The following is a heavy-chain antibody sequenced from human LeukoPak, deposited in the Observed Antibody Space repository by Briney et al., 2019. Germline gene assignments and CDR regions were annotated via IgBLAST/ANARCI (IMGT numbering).Heavy chain of an antibody. J-gene: IGHJ4*02. CDR3: ARSSYSSGWIDY. V-gene: IGHV4-4*07. CDR2: IHSSGSM. Sequence: PSETLSLTCTVSGGSISSYYWTWIRQPAGKGLEWIGRIHSSGSMNHNPSLKSRVTMSVDTSNNQFSLKLSSVTAADTAVYYCARSSYSSGWIDYWGQGTLVTVSS. CDR1: GGSISSYY. D-gene: IGHD6-19*01.